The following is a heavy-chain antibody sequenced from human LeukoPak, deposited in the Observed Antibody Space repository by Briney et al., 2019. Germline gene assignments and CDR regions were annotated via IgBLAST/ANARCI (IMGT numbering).Heavy chain of an antibody. D-gene: IGHD1-14*01. V-gene: IGHV3-23*01. CDR1: GFTFRRYA. CDR3: ARRTADYYFDY. CDR2: INGGGSTT. J-gene: IGHJ4*02. Sequence: TGGSLRLSCAASGFTFRRYAMTWDRQAPGKGLEWVSGINGGGSTTYYADSVKGRFTISRDSSNNTLNLQMNSLRAEDTAIYYCARRTADYYFDYWGQGTLVTVSS.